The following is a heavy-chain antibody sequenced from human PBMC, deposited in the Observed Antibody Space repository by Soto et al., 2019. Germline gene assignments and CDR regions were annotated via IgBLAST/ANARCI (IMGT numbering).Heavy chain of an antibody. V-gene: IGHV3-30-3*01. D-gene: IGHD5-12*01. CDR1: GFTFSSYA. CDR2: ISYDGSNK. J-gene: IGHJ6*02. CDR3: ARGKRDGYNYLRFYYYYYYGMDV. Sequence: QVQLVESGGGVVQPGRSLRLSCAASGFTFSSYAMHWVRQAPGKGLEWVAVISYDGSNKYYADSVKGRFTISRDNSKNTLYLQMNSLRAEDTAVYYCARGKRDGYNYLRFYYYYYYGMDVWGQGPTVTVSS.